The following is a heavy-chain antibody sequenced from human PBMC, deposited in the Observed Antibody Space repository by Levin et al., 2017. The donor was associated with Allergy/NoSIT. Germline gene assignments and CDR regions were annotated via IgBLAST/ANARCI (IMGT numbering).Heavy chain of an antibody. CDR1: GFTFSSYG. CDR3: AKDRHYYGSGRHEYYFDY. D-gene: IGHD3-10*01. Sequence: GGSLRLSCAASGFTFSSYGMHWVRQAPGKGLEWVAVISYDGSNKYYADSVKGRFTISRDNSKNTLYLQMNSLRAEDTAVYYCAKDRHYYGSGRHEYYFDYWGQGTLVTVSS. J-gene: IGHJ4*02. CDR2: ISYDGSNK. V-gene: IGHV3-30*18.